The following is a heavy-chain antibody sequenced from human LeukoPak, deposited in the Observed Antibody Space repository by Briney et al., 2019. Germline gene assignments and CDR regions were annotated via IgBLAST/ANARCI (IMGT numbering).Heavy chain of an antibody. V-gene: IGHV4-30-2*01. Sequence: SETLSLTCAVSGGSISSGGYSWSWIRQPPGKGLEWIGYIYHSGSTYYNPSLKSRVTISVDRCKNQFSLKLSSVTAADTAVYYCAREGDYGFDYWGQGTLVTVSS. CDR1: GGSISSGGYS. CDR3: AREGDYGFDY. J-gene: IGHJ4*02. CDR2: IYHSGST. D-gene: IGHD4-17*01.